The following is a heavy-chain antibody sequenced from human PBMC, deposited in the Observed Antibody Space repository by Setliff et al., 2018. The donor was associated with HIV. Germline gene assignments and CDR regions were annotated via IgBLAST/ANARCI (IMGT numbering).Heavy chain of an antibody. Sequence: PSETLSLTCTVSGGSISSGSYYWSWIRQPAGKGLVWIGHMYTSGSTNYNPSLKSRVTISADTSKNKFSLNLSSVTAADTAVYYCARGVGPPAGTYFDYWGQGTLVTVSS. CDR3: ARGVGPPAGTYFDY. J-gene: IGHJ4*02. V-gene: IGHV4-61*09. CDR1: GGSISSGSYY. D-gene: IGHD1-1*01. CDR2: MYTSGST.